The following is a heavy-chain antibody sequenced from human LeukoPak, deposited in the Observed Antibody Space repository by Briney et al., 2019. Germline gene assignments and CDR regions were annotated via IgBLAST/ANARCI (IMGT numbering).Heavy chain of an antibody. CDR2: ISYDGSNK. CDR3: ARVGPWGVANY. J-gene: IGHJ4*02. CDR1: GFTFSSYA. Sequence: PGGSLRLSCAASGFTFSSYAMHWVRQAPGKGLEWVAVISYDGSNKYYADSVKGRFTISRDNSKNTLYLQMNSLRAEDTAVYYCARVGPWGVANYWGQGTLVTVSS. V-gene: IGHV3-30-3*01. D-gene: IGHD2-15*01.